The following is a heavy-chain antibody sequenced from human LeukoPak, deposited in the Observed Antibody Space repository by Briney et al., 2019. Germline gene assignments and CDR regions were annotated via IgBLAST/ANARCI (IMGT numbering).Heavy chain of an antibody. CDR1: GFTFSSYS. V-gene: IGHV3-21*01. CDR2: ISSSSSYI. D-gene: IGHD4-23*01. Sequence: GGSLRLSCAASGFTFSSYSMNWVRQAPGKGLEWVLSISSSSSYIYYADSVKGRFTISRDNAKNSLYLQMNSLRAEDTAVYYCARDLDYGGRSNFDHWGQGTLVTVSS. CDR3: ARDLDYGGRSNFDH. J-gene: IGHJ4*02.